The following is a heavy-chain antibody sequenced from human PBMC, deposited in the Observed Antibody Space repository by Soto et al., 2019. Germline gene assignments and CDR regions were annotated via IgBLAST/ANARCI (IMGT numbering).Heavy chain of an antibody. V-gene: IGHV4-4*02. CDR2: IYHSGRT. CDR3: ARASLPIAAAGYNWFDP. CDR1: GGSISSSNW. Sequence: QVQLQESGPGLVKPSGTLSLTCAVSGGSISSSNWWSWVRQPPGKGLEWIGEIYHSGRTNYNPSLKSRVTISVDKSKNQFSLKLSSVTAADTAVYYCARASLPIAAAGYNWFDPWGQGTLVTVSS. D-gene: IGHD6-13*01. J-gene: IGHJ5*02.